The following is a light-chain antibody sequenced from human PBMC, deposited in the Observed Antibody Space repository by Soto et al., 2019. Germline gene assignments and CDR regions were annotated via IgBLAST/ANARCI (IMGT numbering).Light chain of an antibody. CDR2: AAS. Sequence: DIQMTQSPSSLSASVGDRVTITCRASQSISSHLNWYQQKSGKAPKLLIYAASSLQSGVPSRFSGSGSGTDFTLTISSLQPEDFATYYCQQSYSTPPTFGQGTKV. CDR3: QQSYSTPPT. J-gene: IGKJ1*01. CDR1: QSISSH. V-gene: IGKV1-39*01.